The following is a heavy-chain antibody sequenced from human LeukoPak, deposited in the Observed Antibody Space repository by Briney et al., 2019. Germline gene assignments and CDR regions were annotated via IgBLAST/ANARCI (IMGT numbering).Heavy chain of an antibody. J-gene: IGHJ4*02. V-gene: IGHV3-23*01. CDR2: ISGSGVGT. CDR1: GFTFSSYA. CDR3: AKGSDTDGRNWLLYYFDS. Sequence: AGGSLRLSCAASGFTFSSYAMNWVRQAPGKGLEWVSGISGSGVGTYYAGSVKGRFTISRDNSKNTLYMQMNSLRAEDTAIYYCAKGSDTDGRNWLLYYFDSWGLGTLVTVST. D-gene: IGHD5-18*01.